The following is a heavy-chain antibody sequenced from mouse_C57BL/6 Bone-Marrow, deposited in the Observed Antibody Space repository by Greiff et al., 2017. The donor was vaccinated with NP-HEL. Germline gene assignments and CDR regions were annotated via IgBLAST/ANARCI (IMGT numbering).Heavy chain of an antibody. CDR1: GYTFTSYG. Sequence: VQVMESGAELARPGASVKLSCKASGYTFTSYGISWVKQRTGQGLEWIGEIYPRSGNTYYNEKFKGKATLTADKSSSTAYMELRSLTSEDSAVYFCARSYGNWYFDVWGTGTTVTVSS. V-gene: IGHV1-81*01. J-gene: IGHJ1*03. CDR2: IYPRSGNT. D-gene: IGHD2-1*01. CDR3: ARSYGNWYFDV.